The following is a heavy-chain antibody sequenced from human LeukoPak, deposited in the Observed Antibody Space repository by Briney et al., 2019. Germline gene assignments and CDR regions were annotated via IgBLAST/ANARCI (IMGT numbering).Heavy chain of an antibody. D-gene: IGHD3-22*01. CDR3: ARGSNYYDSSGYLYYYYGMDV. CDR2: INHSGST. V-gene: IGHV4-34*01. Sequence: SETLSLTCTVSGGSISSYYWSWIRQPPGKGLEWIGEINHSGSTNYNPSLKSRVTISVDTSKNQFSLKLSSVTAADTAVYYCARGSNYYDSSGYLYYYYGMDVWGQGTTVTVSS. J-gene: IGHJ6*02. CDR1: GGSISSYY.